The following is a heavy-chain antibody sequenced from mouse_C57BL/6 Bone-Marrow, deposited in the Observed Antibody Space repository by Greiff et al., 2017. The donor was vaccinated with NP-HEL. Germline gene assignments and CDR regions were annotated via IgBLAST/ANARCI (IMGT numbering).Heavy chain of an antibody. Sequence: VQLQQSGAELVKPGASVKISCKASGYAFSSYWMNWVKERPGKGLEWIGQIYPGDGDTKYNGKFKGKATLTADKSSSTAYMQVSSLTSEYSVVYFCARGDCCSSRFGCAMDYWGQGTSVTVSS. CDR1: GYAFSSYW. D-gene: IGHD1-1*01. V-gene: IGHV1-80*01. CDR2: IYPGDGDT. CDR3: ARGDCCSSRFGCAMDY. J-gene: IGHJ4*01.